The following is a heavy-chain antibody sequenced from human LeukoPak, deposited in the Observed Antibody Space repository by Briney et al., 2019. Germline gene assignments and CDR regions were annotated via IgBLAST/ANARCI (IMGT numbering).Heavy chain of an antibody. D-gene: IGHD2-8*01. CDR1: GFTFSSYT. CDR2: ISSSSSYI. Sequence: GXXLRLSCAASGFTFSSYTMNWVRQAPGKGLEWVSSISSSSSYISYADSVKGRFTISRDNAKNSLSLQMNSLRAEDTAVYYCAREGIVLMVYHFDYWGQGTLVTVSS. CDR3: AREGIVLMVYHFDY. V-gene: IGHV3-21*01. J-gene: IGHJ4*02.